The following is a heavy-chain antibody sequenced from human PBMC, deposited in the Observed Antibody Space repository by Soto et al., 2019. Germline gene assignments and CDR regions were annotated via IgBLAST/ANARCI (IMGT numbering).Heavy chain of an antibody. CDR3: AREGADCSSTSCYDFSIEGAFDI. V-gene: IGHV1-8*01. D-gene: IGHD2-2*01. CDR2: MNPNSGNT. Sequence: GASVKVSCKASGYTFTSYDINWVRQATGQGLEWMGWMNPNSGNTGYAQKFQGRVTITADKSTSTAYMELSSLRSEDTAVYYCAREGADCSSTSCYDFSIEGAFDIWGQGTMVTVSS. CDR1: GYTFTSYD. J-gene: IGHJ3*02.